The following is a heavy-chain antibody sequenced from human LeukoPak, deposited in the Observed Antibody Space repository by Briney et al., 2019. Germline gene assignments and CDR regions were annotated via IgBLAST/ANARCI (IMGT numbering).Heavy chain of an antibody. CDR1: GFTFSSYA. Sequence: PGGSLRLSCAASGFTFSSYAMSWVRQAPGKGLEWVSAFSGSGGSTYYADSVKGRFTISRDNSKNTLYLQMNSLRAEDTAVYYCAKEAAGRYSYGSGSYGYFDYWGQGTLVTVSS. J-gene: IGHJ4*02. D-gene: IGHD3-10*01. CDR3: AKEAAGRYSYGSGSYGYFDY. V-gene: IGHV3-23*01. CDR2: FSGSGGST.